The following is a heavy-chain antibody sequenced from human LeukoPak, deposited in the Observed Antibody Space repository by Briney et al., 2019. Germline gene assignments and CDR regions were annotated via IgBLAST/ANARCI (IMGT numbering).Heavy chain of an antibody. V-gene: IGHV5-51*01. CDR3: ARRVYYGDYGFDY. CDR2: IYPGDSDT. D-gene: IGHD4-17*01. CDR1: GYSFTSYW. Sequence: GESLKISCKGSGYSFTSYWIGWVRQMPGKGLEWMGIIYPGDSDTTYSPAFQGQVTISVDKSITTAYLHWSSLKASDTAAYYCARRVYYGDYGFDYWGQGTLVTVSS. J-gene: IGHJ4*02.